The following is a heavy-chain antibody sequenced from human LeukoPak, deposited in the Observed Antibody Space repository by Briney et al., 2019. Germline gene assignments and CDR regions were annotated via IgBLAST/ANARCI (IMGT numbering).Heavy chain of an antibody. D-gene: IGHD3-22*01. CDR3: ARTYYYDSSGYWAEYFQH. CDR1: GYTFTGYY. CDR2: INPNSGGT. Sequence: ASVKVSCKASGYTFTGYYMHWMRQAPAQGLEWMGWINPNSGGTNYAQKFQGRVTMTRDTSIRTAYMELSRLRCDDTAVYYCARTYYYDSSGYWAEYFQHWGQGTLVTVSS. V-gene: IGHV1-2*02. J-gene: IGHJ1*01.